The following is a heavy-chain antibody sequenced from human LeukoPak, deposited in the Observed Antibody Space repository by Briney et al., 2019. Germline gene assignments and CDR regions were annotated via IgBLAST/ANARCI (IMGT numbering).Heavy chain of an antibody. D-gene: IGHD5-18*01. CDR1: GGSISSGGYY. CDR3: SGYSYVGLDY. CDR2: IYYSGST. J-gene: IGHJ4*02. V-gene: IGHV4-31*03. Sequence: PSETLSLTCTVSGGSISSGGYYWSWIRQHLGTGLEWIGYIYYSGSTYYNPSLKSRVTISVDTSKNQFSLKLSSVTAADTAVYYCSGYSYVGLDYWGQGTLVTVSS.